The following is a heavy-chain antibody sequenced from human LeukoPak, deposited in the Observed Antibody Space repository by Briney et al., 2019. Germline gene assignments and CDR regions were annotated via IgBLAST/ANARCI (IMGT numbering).Heavy chain of an antibody. CDR1: GFTVSNYH. V-gene: IGHV3-23*01. CDR2: ISVSGGST. CDR3: ARDQYYYDSSGLAFDI. J-gene: IGHJ3*02. D-gene: IGHD3-22*01. Sequence: GGSLRLSCAASGFTVSNYHINWVRQAPGKGLEWVSGISVSGGSTYYADSVKGRFTISRDTSKSTLYLQMNSLRAEDTAVYYCARDQYYYDSSGLAFDIWGQGTMVTVSS.